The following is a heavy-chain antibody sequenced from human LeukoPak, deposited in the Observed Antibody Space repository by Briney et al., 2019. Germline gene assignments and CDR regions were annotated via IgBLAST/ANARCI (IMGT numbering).Heavy chain of an antibody. CDR2: IGVGGTT. D-gene: IGHD3-3*01. V-gene: IGHV3-23*01. CDR3: AKTQGYYDC. J-gene: IGHJ4*02. CDR1: GFTFSSYG. Sequence: PGGSLRLSCAASGFTFSSYGMNWVRQAPGKGLEWVSGIGVGGTTYYADSVKGRFTISRDTSKNTLYLRMNSLRVEDTAVYYCAKTQGYYDCWGQGTLVTVSS.